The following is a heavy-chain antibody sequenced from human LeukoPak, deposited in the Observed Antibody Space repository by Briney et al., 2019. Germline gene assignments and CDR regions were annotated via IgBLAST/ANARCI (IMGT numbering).Heavy chain of an antibody. V-gene: IGHV3-30-3*01. CDR3: ARGTYYYDSSGYTPFDY. J-gene: IGHJ4*02. CDR2: ISYDGSNK. D-gene: IGHD3-22*01. CDR1: GFTFSSYA. Sequence: GGSLRLSCAASGFTFSSYAMHWVRRAPGKGLEWVAVISYDGSNKYYADSVKGRFTISRDNSKNTLYLQMNSLRAEDTAVYYCARGTYYYDSSGYTPFDYWGQGTLVTVSS.